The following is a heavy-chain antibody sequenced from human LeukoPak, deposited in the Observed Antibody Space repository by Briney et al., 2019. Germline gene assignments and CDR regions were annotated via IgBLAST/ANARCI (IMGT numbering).Heavy chain of an antibody. V-gene: IGHV3-48*01. CDR2: ISSSSSTI. CDR1: GFTFNTYN. CDR3: ARDRLLSGSYFV. J-gene: IGHJ4*02. D-gene: IGHD1-26*01. Sequence: RSGGSLRLSCAASGFTFNTYNMNWVRQAPGKGLEWVSYISSSSSTIYYADSVKGRFTISRDNAKNSLYLQMNSLRAEDTAVYYCARDRLLSGSYFVGGQGTLVTVSS.